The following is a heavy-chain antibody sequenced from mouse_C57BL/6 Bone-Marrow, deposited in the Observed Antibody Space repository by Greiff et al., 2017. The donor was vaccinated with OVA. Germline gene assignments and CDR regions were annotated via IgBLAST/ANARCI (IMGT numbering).Heavy chain of an antibody. CDR3: TRARGSYPYYFDY. V-gene: IGHV5-9-1*02. J-gene: IGHJ2*01. Sequence: EVKLQESGEGLVKPGGSLKLSCAASGFTFSSYAMSWVRQTPEKRLEWVAYISSGGDYIYYADTVKGRFTISRDNARNTLYLQMSSLKSEDTAMYYCTRARGSYPYYFDYWGQGTTLTVSS. CDR1: GFTFSSYA. D-gene: IGHD1-1*02. CDR2: ISSGGDYI.